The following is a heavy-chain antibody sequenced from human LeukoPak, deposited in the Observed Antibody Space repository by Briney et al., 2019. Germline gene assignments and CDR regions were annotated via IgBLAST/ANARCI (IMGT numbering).Heavy chain of an antibody. Sequence: SETLSLTCTVSGGSISSYYWSWIRQPPGQGLEWFGYIYYSGSTNYNPSLKSRVTISVDTSKNQFSLKLSSVTAADTAVYYCARESYSYYYYYYMDVWGKGTTVTVSS. V-gene: IGHV4-59*01. CDR3: ARESYSYYYYYYMDV. J-gene: IGHJ6*03. CDR2: IYYSGST. D-gene: IGHD2-21*01. CDR1: GGSISSYY.